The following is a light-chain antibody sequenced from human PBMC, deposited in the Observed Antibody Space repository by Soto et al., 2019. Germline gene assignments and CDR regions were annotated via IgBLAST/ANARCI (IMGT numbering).Light chain of an antibody. CDR2: AGS. V-gene: IGLV2-23*01. Sequence: QSVLTQPASVSGPPGQSITISCTGTSSDVGSYNLVSWYQQHPGKDPKLMIYAGSKRPSGVSNRFSGSKSGNTASLTIYGLQSVDESDYYCYSYAHISTCEGFGGGTKATVL. J-gene: IGLJ2*01. CDR1: SSDVGSYNL. CDR3: YSYAHISTCEG.